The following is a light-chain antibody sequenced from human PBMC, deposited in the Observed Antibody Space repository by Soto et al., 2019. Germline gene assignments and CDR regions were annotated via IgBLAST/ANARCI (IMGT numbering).Light chain of an antibody. Sequence: EIVLTQSPATLSLSPGERATLSCRASQSVSSYLAWYQQKPGQAPRLLIYDASNRATGITARFSGSASGTDFTLTISSLAPEDFAVYYCQQRSNWPTFGGGTKVEIK. V-gene: IGKV3-11*01. CDR1: QSVSSY. CDR3: QQRSNWPT. CDR2: DAS. J-gene: IGKJ4*01.